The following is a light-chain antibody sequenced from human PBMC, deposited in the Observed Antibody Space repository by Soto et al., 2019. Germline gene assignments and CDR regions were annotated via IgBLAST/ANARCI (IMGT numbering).Light chain of an antibody. CDR2: DAS. V-gene: IGKV3-11*01. CDR1: QSVSSY. Sequence: EIVLTQSPATLSLSPGEIATLSCRASQSVSSYLAWYQQKPGQAARLLIYDASNRATGIPARFSVSGSGTDFPLTISSLEPEDFAVYYCQQRSNWSFCQGTRLEIK. J-gene: IGKJ5*01. CDR3: QQRSNWS.